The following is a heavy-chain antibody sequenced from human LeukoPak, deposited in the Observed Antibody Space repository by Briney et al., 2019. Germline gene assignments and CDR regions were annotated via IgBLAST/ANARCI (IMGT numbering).Heavy chain of an antibody. Sequence: PGGSLRFSCAASGFTVSTSYMSWVRQAPGKGLEWVSVIYSGGSTYYADSVKGRFTISRDNSKSTMYLQMNSLRAEDTAVYYCARGGTSGYTYYFDYWGQGTLVTVSS. V-gene: IGHV3-66*01. J-gene: IGHJ4*02. CDR1: GFTVSTSY. CDR3: ARGGTSGYTYYFDY. D-gene: IGHD3-22*01. CDR2: IYSGGST.